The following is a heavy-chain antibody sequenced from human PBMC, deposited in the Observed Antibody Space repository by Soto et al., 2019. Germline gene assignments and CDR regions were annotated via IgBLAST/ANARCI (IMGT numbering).Heavy chain of an antibody. CDR1: GYTFTNYG. V-gene: IGHV1-18*01. D-gene: IGHD3-10*01. CDR3: ARGSYYLDS. Sequence: QVHLVQSGAEVKKPGASVKVSCKTSGYTFTNYGVSWARQAPGQGLEWMGWISAYNGSTNYPQKLQGRVTMTTDTSTSTAYMELRRLISDDTAVYYCARGSYYLDSWGQGTLVTVSS. CDR2: ISAYNGST. J-gene: IGHJ4*02.